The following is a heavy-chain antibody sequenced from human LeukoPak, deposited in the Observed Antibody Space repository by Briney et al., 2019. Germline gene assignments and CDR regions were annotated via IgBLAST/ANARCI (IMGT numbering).Heavy chain of an antibody. D-gene: IGHD6-19*01. CDR3: AGSIAVAGTIDY. J-gene: IGHJ4*02. Sequence: GGSLRLSCAASGFTFSSYGMHWVRQAPGKGLEWVAVIWYDGSNKYYADSVKGRFTISRNNSKNTLYLQMNSLRAEDTAVYYCAGSIAVAGTIDYWGQGTLVTVSS. V-gene: IGHV3-33*01. CDR2: IWYDGSNK. CDR1: GFTFSSYG.